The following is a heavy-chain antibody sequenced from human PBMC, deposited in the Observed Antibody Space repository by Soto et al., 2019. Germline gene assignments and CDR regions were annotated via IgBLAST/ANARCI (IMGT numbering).Heavy chain of an antibody. V-gene: IGHV3-21*01. CDR1: GFTFSSYS. CDR3: AREPDFWSGYKEYYFDY. CDR2: ISSSSSYI. J-gene: IGHJ4*02. D-gene: IGHD3-3*01. Sequence: GGSLRLSCAASGFTFSSYSMNWVRQAPGKGLEWVSSISSSSSYIYYADSVKGRFTISRDNAKNSLYLQMNSLRAEDTAVYYCAREPDFWSGYKEYYFDYWGQGTLVTVSS.